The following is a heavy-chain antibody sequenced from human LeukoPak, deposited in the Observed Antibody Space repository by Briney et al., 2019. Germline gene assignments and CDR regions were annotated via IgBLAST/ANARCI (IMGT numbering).Heavy chain of an antibody. CDR3: ARRISGGSSDY. CDR2: TYSSGST. Sequence: SETLSLTCTVSGGSISSYHWSWIRQPPGKGLEWIGYTYSSGSTSYNLSLESRVAISVDTSKNQFSLKLSSVTAADTAVYYCARRISGGSSDYWGQGTLVTVSS. J-gene: IGHJ4*02. V-gene: IGHV4-59*08. CDR1: GGSISSYH. D-gene: IGHD2-15*01.